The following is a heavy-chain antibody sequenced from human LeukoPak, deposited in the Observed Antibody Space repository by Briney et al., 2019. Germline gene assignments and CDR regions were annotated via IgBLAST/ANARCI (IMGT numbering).Heavy chain of an antibody. Sequence: HPGGSLRVSCAASGFTFDNYAMTWVRQAPGKGLEWVSLVSGSGGTTYYADSVKGRFTISRDNSKNTLYLQMNSLRVDDTAVYFCAKRDPRPFAFDIWGQGTMVTVSS. J-gene: IGHJ3*02. CDR1: GFTFDNYA. CDR3: AKRDPRPFAFDI. V-gene: IGHV3-23*01. CDR2: VSGSGGTT.